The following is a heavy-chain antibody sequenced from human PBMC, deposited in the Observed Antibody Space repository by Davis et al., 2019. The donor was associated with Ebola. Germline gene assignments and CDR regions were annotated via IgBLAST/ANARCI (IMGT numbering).Heavy chain of an antibody. V-gene: IGHV3-30*18. CDR3: AKDGGRRWLQPDAFDI. Sequence: PGGSLRLSCAASGFTFSSYGMHWVRQAPGKGLEWVAVISYDGSNKYYADSVKGRFTISRDNSKNTLYLQMNSLRAEDTAVYYCAKDGGRRWLQPDAFDIWGQGTMVTVSS. CDR2: ISYDGSNK. CDR1: GFTFSSYG. D-gene: IGHD5-24*01. J-gene: IGHJ3*02.